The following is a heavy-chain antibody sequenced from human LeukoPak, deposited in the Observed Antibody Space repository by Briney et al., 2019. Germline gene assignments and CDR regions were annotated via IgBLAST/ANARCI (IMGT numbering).Heavy chain of an antibody. CDR3: ARESERWLAN. V-gene: IGHV3-21*01. CDR2: ISSSSYI. Sequence: GGSLRLXCAASGFTFSSYSMKWVRQAPGKGLEWVSSISSSSYIYYADSVKGRFTISRDNAKNSLYLQMNSLRTEDTAVYYCARESERWLANWGQGTLVTVSS. D-gene: IGHD5-24*01. CDR1: GFTFSSYS. J-gene: IGHJ4*02.